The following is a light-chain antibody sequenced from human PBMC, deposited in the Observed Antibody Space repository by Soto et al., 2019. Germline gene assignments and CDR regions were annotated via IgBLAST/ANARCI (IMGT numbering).Light chain of an antibody. J-gene: IGKJ5*01. CDR1: QSVSSN. Sequence: EIVMTQSPATLSVSPGERATLSCRASQSVSSNLAWYQQKPGQAPRLLIYGASTRATGIPARFSGSGSGTDVTLTISSLQPEDFAVYYCQQYNNWPITFGQGTRLEIK. CDR2: GAS. V-gene: IGKV3-15*01. CDR3: QQYNNWPIT.